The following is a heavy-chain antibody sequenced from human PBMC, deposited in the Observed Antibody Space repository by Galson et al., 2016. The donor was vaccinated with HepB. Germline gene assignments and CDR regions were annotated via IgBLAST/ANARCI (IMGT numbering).Heavy chain of an antibody. D-gene: IGHD3-22*01. Sequence: ETLSLTCTVSGGAISSYYRSWIRQPPGKGLEWIGYIFYSGSTNYNPSLKSRVTISVDTSKNQFSLKLRSVTAADTAVYYCARSSGLVYWGQGILVTVSS. CDR3: ARSSGLVY. CDR1: GGAISSYY. J-gene: IGHJ4*02. V-gene: IGHV4-59*01. CDR2: IFYSGST.